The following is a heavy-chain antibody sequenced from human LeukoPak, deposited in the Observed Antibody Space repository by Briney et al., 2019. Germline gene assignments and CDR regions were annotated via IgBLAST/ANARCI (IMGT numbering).Heavy chain of an antibody. CDR1: GFTFNTYS. Sequence: GGSLRLSCAASGFTFNTYSMNWVRQAPGKWLEWVSYISGSSTTIYYADSVKGRFTISRDNAQNSLFLQMNSLRAEDTAVYYCARVKGYCSGGSCYAAFDIWGQGTMVTVSS. CDR3: ARVKGYCSGGSCYAAFDI. CDR2: ISGSSTTI. J-gene: IGHJ3*02. V-gene: IGHV3-48*01. D-gene: IGHD2-15*01.